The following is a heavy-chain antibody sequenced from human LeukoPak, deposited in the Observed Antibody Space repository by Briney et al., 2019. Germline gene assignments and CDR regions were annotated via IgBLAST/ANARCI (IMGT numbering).Heavy chain of an antibody. J-gene: IGHJ5*02. CDR1: GFTFSSFA. CDR3: ERDTRLGYCRSTSCYASWFDP. D-gene: IGHD2-2*01. V-gene: IGHV3-23*01. Sequence: GVSLRLSCAASGFTFSSFAMSWVRQAPGKGLEWVSTISGSGDNTYYADSVKGRFTISRGNSKNTLYLQMNSLRTEDTALYYCERDTRLGYCRSTSCYASWFDPWGQGTLVTVSS. CDR2: ISGSGDNT.